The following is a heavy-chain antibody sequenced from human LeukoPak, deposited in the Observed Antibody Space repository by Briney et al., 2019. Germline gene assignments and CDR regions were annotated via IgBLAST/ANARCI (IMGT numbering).Heavy chain of an antibody. D-gene: IGHD3-10*01. V-gene: IGHV3-11*05. CDR1: GFSFRDYY. Sequence: GGSLRLSCVASGFSFRDYYMSWIRQAPGKGLELVSYISSSSTSTNCADSVKGRFTISRDNANNLVYLQMNSLRAEDTAVYYCARGVGRGVIIPEFDYWGQGTLVTVSS. CDR3: ARGVGRGVIIPEFDY. J-gene: IGHJ4*02. CDR2: ISSSSTST.